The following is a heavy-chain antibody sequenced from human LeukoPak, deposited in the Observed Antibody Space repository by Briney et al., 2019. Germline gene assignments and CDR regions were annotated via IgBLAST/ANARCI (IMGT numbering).Heavy chain of an antibody. Sequence: SGGSLRLSCAASGFTFSSYWMSWVRQAPGKGLEWVSAISGSGGSTYYADSVKGRFTISRDNSKNTLYLQMNSLRAEDTAVYYCAKNPNYYGSGSYRFFDYWGQGTLVTVSS. D-gene: IGHD3-10*01. CDR3: AKNPNYYGSGSYRFFDY. CDR2: ISGSGGST. CDR1: GFTFSSYW. V-gene: IGHV3-23*01. J-gene: IGHJ4*02.